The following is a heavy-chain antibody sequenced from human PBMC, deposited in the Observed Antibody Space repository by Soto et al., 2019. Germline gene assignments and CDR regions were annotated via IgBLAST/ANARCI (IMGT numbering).Heavy chain of an antibody. Sequence: ASVKVSCKASGYTFTGYYMHWVRQAPGQGLEWMGWINPNSGGTNYAQRFQGRVTMTRDTSISTAYMELSRLRSDDTAVYYCARESPSSGYYLYDYRGQGTLVTVSS. CDR1: GYTFTGYY. CDR3: ARESPSSGYYLYDY. V-gene: IGHV1-2*02. J-gene: IGHJ4*02. D-gene: IGHD3-22*01. CDR2: INPNSGGT.